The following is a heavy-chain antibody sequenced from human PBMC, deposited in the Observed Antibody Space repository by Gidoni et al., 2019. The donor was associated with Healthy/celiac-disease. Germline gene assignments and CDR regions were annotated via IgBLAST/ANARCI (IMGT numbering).Heavy chain of an antibody. CDR3: AKGSGEWEPFGY. D-gene: IGHD1-26*01. Sequence: EVQLLESGGGLVQPGGSLRLSCAAAGFTFSSYSMSWVRQAPGKGLEWVTAISGSGGSTYYADSVKGRFTISRDNSKNTLYLQMNSLRAEDTAVYYCAKGSGEWEPFGYWGQGTLVTVSS. CDR1: GFTFSSYS. J-gene: IGHJ4*02. CDR2: ISGSGGST. V-gene: IGHV3-23*01.